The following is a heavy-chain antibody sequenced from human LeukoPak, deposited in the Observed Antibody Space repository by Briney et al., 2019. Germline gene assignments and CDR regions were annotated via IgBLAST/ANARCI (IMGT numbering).Heavy chain of an antibody. CDR1: GGSFSDYY. V-gene: IGHV4-34*01. CDR2: INHSGST. Sequence: SETLSLTCAVYGGSFSDYYWSWIRQPPEKGLEWIGEINHSGSTNYNPSLKSRVTMSLDTSKNQFSLKLKSVTAADTAVYYCARVPRGVIVRGWFDPWGQGTLVTVSS. CDR3: ARVPRGVIVRGWFDP. D-gene: IGHD3-10*01. J-gene: IGHJ5*02.